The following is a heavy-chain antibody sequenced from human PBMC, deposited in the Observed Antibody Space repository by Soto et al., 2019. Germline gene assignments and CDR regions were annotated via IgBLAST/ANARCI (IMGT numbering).Heavy chain of an antibody. J-gene: IGHJ5*02. CDR2: IYYSGST. CDR3: ASLSYWFDP. Sequence: QVQLQESGPGLVKPSETLSLTCTVSGGSISSYYWSWIRQPPGKGLEWIGYIYYSGSTNYNPSLNRGSTISVDTSKNQFSLKLSSVTAADTAVYYCASLSYWFDPWGQGTLVTVSS. V-gene: IGHV4-59*08. CDR1: GGSISSYY.